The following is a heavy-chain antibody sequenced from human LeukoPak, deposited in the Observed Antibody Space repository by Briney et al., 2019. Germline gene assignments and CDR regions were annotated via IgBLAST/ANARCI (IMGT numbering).Heavy chain of an antibody. CDR3: ARDAQYDFWSGSTFDY. CDR1: GYSISSGYY. J-gene: IGHJ4*02. CDR2: IYHSGST. V-gene: IGHV4-38-2*02. Sequence: SETLSLTCTVSGYSISSGYYWGWIRQPPGKGLEWIGSIYHSGSTYYNPSLKSRVTISVDTSKNQFSLKLSSVTAVDTAVYYCARDAQYDFWSGSTFDYWGQGTLVTVSS. D-gene: IGHD3-3*01.